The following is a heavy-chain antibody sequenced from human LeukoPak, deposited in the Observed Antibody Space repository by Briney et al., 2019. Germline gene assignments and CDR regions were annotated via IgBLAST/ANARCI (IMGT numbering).Heavy chain of an antibody. Sequence: PGGSLRLSCAASGFTFSSYAMSWVRQAPGKGLEWASAISGSGGSTYYADSVKGRFTISRDNSKNTLYLQMNSLRAEDTAVYYCAKNGDRIVGPTASFDYWGQGTLVTVSS. CDR1: GFTFSSYA. J-gene: IGHJ4*02. V-gene: IGHV3-23*01. CDR3: AKNGDRIVGPTASFDY. D-gene: IGHD1-26*01. CDR2: ISGSGGST.